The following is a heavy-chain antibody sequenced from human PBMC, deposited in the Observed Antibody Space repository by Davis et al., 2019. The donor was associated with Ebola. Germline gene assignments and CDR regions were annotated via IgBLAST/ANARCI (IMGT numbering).Heavy chain of an antibody. CDR1: GGTFSDHH. D-gene: IGHD3-10*01. CDR3: ARGPLLWFRDRFRGGWFDP. CDR2: VDHSGST. V-gene: IGHV4-34*01. J-gene: IGHJ5*02. Sequence: SETLSLTCAVYGGTFSDHHWTWIRQPPEKGLEWIGEVDHSGSTNYNPSLKSRVTISVETSKNQFSLKLSSVTAADTAVYYCARGPLLWFRDRFRGGWFDPWGQGTLVTVSS.